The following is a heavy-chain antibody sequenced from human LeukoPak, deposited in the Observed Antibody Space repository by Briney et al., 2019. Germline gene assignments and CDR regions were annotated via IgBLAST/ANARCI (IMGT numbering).Heavy chain of an antibody. CDR3: AKDKDFWSGYDY. Sequence: GGSLRLSCAASGFTFSSYGMHWVRQAPGKGLEWVAVISYDGSNKYYADSVKGQFTISRDNSKNTLYLQMNSLRAEDTAVYYCAKDKDFWSGYDYWGQGTLVTVSS. CDR2: ISYDGSNK. V-gene: IGHV3-30*18. J-gene: IGHJ4*02. D-gene: IGHD3-3*01. CDR1: GFTFSSYG.